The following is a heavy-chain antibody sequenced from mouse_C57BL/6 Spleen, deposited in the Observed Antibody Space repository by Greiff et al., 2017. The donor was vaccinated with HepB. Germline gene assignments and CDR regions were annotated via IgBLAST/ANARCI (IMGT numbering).Heavy chain of an antibody. J-gene: IGHJ1*03. CDR2: IYPGNSDT. CDR3: TRSDYGSLYWYFDV. D-gene: IGHD1-1*01. Sequence: EVQVVESGTVLARPGASVKMSCKTSGYTFTSYWMHWVKQRPGQGLEWIGAIYPGNSDTSYNQKFKGKAKLTAVTSASTAYMELSSLTNEDSAVYYCTRSDYGSLYWYFDVWGTGTTVTVSS. CDR1: GYTFTSYW. V-gene: IGHV1-5*01.